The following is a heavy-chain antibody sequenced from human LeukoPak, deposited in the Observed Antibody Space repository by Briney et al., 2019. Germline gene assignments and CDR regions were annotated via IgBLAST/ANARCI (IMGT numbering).Heavy chain of an antibody. J-gene: IGHJ4*02. V-gene: IGHV3-20*04. Sequence: PGGSLRLSCAASGFTFSDYYMSWIRQAPGKGLEGVSGINWNGGSTGYADSVKGRFTISRDNAKNSLYLQMNSLRAEDTALYYCARGDHYDILTGLGYWGQGTLVTVSS. CDR2: INWNGGST. D-gene: IGHD3-9*01. CDR3: ARGDHYDILTGLGY. CDR1: GFTFSDYY.